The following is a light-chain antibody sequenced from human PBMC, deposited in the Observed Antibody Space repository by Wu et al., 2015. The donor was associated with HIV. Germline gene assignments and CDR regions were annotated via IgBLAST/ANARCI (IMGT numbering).Light chain of an antibody. CDR3: QRYNSYPWS. J-gene: IGKJ2*04. CDR1: QGIRSY. Sequence: DIQLTQSPSFLSASVGDRVTISCRASQGIRSYLAWYQQKPGKAPNLLIYAASTLHDGVPSRFSGGGSGTDFTLTINSLQPEDFATYFCQRYNSYPWSFGQGTKLEI. CDR2: AAS. V-gene: IGKV1-9*01.